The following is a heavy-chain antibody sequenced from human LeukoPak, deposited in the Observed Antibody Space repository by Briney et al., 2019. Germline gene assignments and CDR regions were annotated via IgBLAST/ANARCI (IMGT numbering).Heavy chain of an antibody. CDR2: IYHSGST. V-gene: IGHV4-38-2*02. J-gene: IGHJ4*02. Sequence: SGTLSLTCTVSGYSISSGYYWGWIRQPPGKGLEWIGSIYHSGSTYYNPSLKSRVTISVDTSKNQFSLKLSSVTAADTAVYYCARPAWPYSSGWYYFDYWGQGTLVTVSS. CDR1: GYSISSGYY. D-gene: IGHD6-19*01. CDR3: ARPAWPYSSGWYYFDY.